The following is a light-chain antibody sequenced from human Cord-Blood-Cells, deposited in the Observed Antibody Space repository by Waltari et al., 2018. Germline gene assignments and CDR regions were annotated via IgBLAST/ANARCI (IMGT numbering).Light chain of an antibody. CDR3: SSYAGSNNCV. V-gene: IGLV2-8*01. J-gene: IGLJ2*01. Sequence: QHALTQPHSAYGSPGQSVTISCTGTSSAVGGYNYVSWYQPHPGKAPKLMIDEVSKRPSVFPDRFSVSKSGNTSALTVSWLQADYDAEYNCSSYAGSNNCVFGGGTKLAVL. CDR1: SSAVGGYNY. CDR2: EVS.